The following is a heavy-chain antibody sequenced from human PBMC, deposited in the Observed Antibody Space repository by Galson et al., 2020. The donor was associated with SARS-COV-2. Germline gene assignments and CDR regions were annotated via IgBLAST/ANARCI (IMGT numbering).Heavy chain of an antibody. CDR2: INPSGDIT. CDR1: GYTFISFY. J-gene: IGHJ4*02. D-gene: IGHD2-15*01. Sequence: ASVKVSCKASGYTFISFYIHWVRQAPGQGLEWMGVINPSGDITSYAQKLRGRVTVTRDMSTQTVYMELSSLTSEDTAVYYCAREWGGINSSVCDYWGQGSLVVVSS. V-gene: IGHV1-46*04. CDR3: AREWGGINSSVCDY.